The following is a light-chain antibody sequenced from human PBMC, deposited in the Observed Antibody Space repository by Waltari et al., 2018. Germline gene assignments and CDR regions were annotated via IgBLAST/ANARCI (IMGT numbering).Light chain of an antibody. V-gene: IGKV3-20*01. J-gene: IGKJ1*01. CDR3: QNHERLPAT. CDR1: QSVVKY. CDR2: AAS. Sequence: EVLLTQSPGTLSLSPGERATLSCRASQSVVKYLAWYQQRPGQAPRLLIYAASTRATGVPDRFSGSGFGTDFSLTISRLEPEDFAVYYCQNHERLPATFGQGTKVEIK.